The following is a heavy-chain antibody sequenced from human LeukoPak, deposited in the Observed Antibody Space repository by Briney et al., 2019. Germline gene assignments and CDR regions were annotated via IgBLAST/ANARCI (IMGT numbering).Heavy chain of an antibody. V-gene: IGHV1-69*13. CDR2: IIPIFGTA. CDR1: GYALTELS. J-gene: IGHJ4*02. Sequence: AASVKVSCKVSGYALTELSIYWVRQAPGKGLEWMGGIIPIFGTANYAQKFQGRVTITADESTSTAYMELSSLRSEDTAVYYCARGREDDFWSGYPFDYWGQGTLVTVSS. CDR3: ARGREDDFWSGYPFDY. D-gene: IGHD3-3*01.